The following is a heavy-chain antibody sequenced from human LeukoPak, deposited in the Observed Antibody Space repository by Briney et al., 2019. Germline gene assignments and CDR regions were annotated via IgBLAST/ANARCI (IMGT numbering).Heavy chain of an antibody. Sequence: PGGSLRLSCAASGFTFSSYAMSWVRQAPGKGLEWVSAISGSGGSTYYADSVKGRFTISRDNAKNTLYLQMNSLRAEDTAVYYCASIYYYGSGSYPPYGMDVWGQGTTVTVSS. D-gene: IGHD3-10*01. CDR1: GFTFSSYA. CDR3: ASIYYYGSGSYPPYGMDV. J-gene: IGHJ6*02. CDR2: ISGSGGST. V-gene: IGHV3-23*01.